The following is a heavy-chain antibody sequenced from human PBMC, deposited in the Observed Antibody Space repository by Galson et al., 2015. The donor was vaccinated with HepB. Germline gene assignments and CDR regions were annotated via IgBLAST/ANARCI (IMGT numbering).Heavy chain of an antibody. CDR1: GFSLTTSGMC. V-gene: IGHV2-70*11. Sequence: PALVKPTQTLTLTCTFSGFSLTTSGMCVTWIREPPGKALEWLARIDWDDDKYYSTSLKTRLTISKDTSKNQVVLTMTNMDPEDTATYYCARIRGVRGVMTPFDYWGQGTLVTVSS. J-gene: IGHJ4*02. CDR3: ARIRGVRGVMTPFDY. D-gene: IGHD3-10*01. CDR2: IDWDDDK.